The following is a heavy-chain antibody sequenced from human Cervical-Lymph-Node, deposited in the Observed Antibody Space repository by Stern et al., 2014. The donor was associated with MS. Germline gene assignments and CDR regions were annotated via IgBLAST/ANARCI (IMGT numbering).Heavy chain of an antibody. Sequence: QLQLQESGPGLVKPSETLSLTCAVSGGSVSDSRYYWGWIRQPPGKGLEWIGSVSYTGSTYNNPSLKSRVTISVATTKTPFSLQLTSVTAADTALYYCSRHLPYSSSWYNWFDPWGQGTLVTVSS. CDR1: GGSVSDSRYY. CDR3: SRHLPYSSSWYNWFDP. V-gene: IGHV4-39*01. CDR2: VSYTGST. D-gene: IGHD6-13*01. J-gene: IGHJ5*02.